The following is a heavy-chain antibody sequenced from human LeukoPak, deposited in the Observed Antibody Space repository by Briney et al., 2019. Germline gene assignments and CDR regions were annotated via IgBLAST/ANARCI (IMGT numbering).Heavy chain of an antibody. Sequence: SETLSLTCTVSGCXISSYYCSWIRQSPGKGLEWIGDIYDSGSTHYNPSLQSRVTISVDKSRSQFSLQLSSVTAADTAVYYCGREDYNILTGSGDNWFDLWGQGTIVTVSS. J-gene: IGHJ5*02. CDR2: IYDSGST. D-gene: IGHD3-9*01. CDR1: GCXISSYY. CDR3: GREDYNILTGSGDNWFDL. V-gene: IGHV4-59*01.